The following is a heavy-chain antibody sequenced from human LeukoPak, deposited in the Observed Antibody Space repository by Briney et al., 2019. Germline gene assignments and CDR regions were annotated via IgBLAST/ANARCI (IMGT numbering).Heavy chain of an antibody. CDR1: GYTFTSYD. Sequence: ASVKVSCKASGYTFTSYDINWVRQATGQGLEWMGWMNPNSGNTGHAQKFQGRVTMTRNTSISTAYMELSSLRSEDTAVYYCARGLMITFGGVIVIPYWFDPWGQGTLVTVSS. V-gene: IGHV1-8*01. CDR2: MNPNSGNT. J-gene: IGHJ5*02. D-gene: IGHD3-16*02. CDR3: ARGLMITFGGVIVIPYWFDP.